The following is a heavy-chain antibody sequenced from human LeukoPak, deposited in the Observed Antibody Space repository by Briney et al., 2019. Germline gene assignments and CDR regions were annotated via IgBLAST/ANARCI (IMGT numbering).Heavy chain of an antibody. V-gene: IGHV3-33*06. CDR3: AKDKLVAGTVGCYFDY. CDR2: IWYDGSNK. J-gene: IGHJ4*02. D-gene: IGHD6-19*01. CDR1: GFTFSSYG. Sequence: PGGSLRLSCAASGFTFSSYGMHWVRQAPGKGLEWVAVIWYDGSNKYYADSVKGRFTISRDNSKNTLYLQMNSLRAEDTAVYYCAKDKLVAGTVGCYFDYWGQGTLVTVSS.